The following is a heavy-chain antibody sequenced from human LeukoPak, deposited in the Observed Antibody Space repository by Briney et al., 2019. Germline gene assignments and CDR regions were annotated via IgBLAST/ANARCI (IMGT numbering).Heavy chain of an antibody. Sequence: ASVKVSCKASGYTFTNYGISWVRQAPGRGLGWLAWISAYNGDTRYAEKVQGRVTVTTNASTSTAYMELRSLRSDDTALYYCAREPLGYYDSSGYLYYFEYWGPGTLVTVSS. J-gene: IGHJ4*02. D-gene: IGHD3-22*01. CDR1: GYTFTNYG. CDR3: AREPLGYYDSSGYLYYFEY. V-gene: IGHV1-18*01. CDR2: ISAYNGDT.